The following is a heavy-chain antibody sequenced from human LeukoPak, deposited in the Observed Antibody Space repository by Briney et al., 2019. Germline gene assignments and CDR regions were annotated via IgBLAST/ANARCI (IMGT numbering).Heavy chain of an antibody. V-gene: IGHV4-39*01. CDR1: GGSFSSSSYY. CDR2: TYYSGST. Sequence: SETLSLTCTVSGGSFSSSSYYWGWIRQPPGKGLEWIGSTYYSGSTYYNPSLKSRVTISVDTSKNQISLKLSSVTAADTAVYYCARGGYCGGDCYFYYWGQGTLVTVSS. CDR3: ARGGYCGGDCYFYY. D-gene: IGHD2-21*02. J-gene: IGHJ4*02.